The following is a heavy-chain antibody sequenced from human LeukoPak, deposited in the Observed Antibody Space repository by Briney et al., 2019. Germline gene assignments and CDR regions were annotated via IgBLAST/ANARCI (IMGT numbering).Heavy chain of an antibody. CDR3: ARGSRVYGSGSTYYYYYMDV. CDR1: GGSFSGYY. CDR2: INHSGST. D-gene: IGHD3-10*01. V-gene: IGHV4-34*01. J-gene: IGHJ6*03. Sequence: SETLSLTCAVYGGSFSGYYWSWIRQPPGKGLEWIGEINHSGSTNYNPPLKSRVTISVDTSKNQFSLKLSSVTAADTAVYYCARGSRVYGSGSTYYYYYMDVWGKGTTVTVSS.